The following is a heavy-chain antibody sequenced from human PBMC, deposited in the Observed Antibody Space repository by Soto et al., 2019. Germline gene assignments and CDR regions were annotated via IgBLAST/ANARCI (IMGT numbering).Heavy chain of an antibody. D-gene: IGHD5-18*01. J-gene: IGHJ4*02. V-gene: IGHV3-7*01. CDR1: GFTFSSYW. Sequence: GGSLRLSCAASGFTFSSYWTSWVRQAPGKGLEWVANIKQDGSEKYYVDSVKGRFTISRDNAKNSLYLQMNSLRAEDTAVYYCAILDDGYSYALNYFDYWGQGTLVTVSS. CDR3: AILDDGYSYALNYFDY. CDR2: IKQDGSEK.